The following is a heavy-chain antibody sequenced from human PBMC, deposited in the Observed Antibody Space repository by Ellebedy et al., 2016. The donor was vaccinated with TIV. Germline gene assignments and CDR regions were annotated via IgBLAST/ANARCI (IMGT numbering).Heavy chain of an antibody. CDR3: ARVTMTTYYVGYDWFDP. Sequence: SETLSLXXTVSGYSISSGYYWGWIRQPPGKGLEWIGSIYHSGSTYYNPSLKSRVTISVDTSKNQFSLKLSSVTAADTAVYYCARVTMTTYYVGYDWFDPWGQGTLVTVSS. CDR1: GYSISSGYY. V-gene: IGHV4-38-2*02. J-gene: IGHJ5*02. CDR2: IYHSGST. D-gene: IGHD4-17*01.